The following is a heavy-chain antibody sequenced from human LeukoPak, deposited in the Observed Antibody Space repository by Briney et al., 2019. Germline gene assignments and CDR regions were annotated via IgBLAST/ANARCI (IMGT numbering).Heavy chain of an antibody. D-gene: IGHD3-3*02. CDR1: GLTFRNYL. Sequence: GGSLRLSCAASGLTFRNYLVTWVRLAPGKGLEWVSGISGSGSRTYYADSVKGRFTISRDNSKNTLYLQMNSVRAEDTAVYYCATDNIFGVVIDYYYYMDVWGKGTTVIVSS. CDR3: ATDNIFGVVIDYYYYMDV. V-gene: IGHV3-23*01. J-gene: IGHJ6*03. CDR2: ISGSGSRT.